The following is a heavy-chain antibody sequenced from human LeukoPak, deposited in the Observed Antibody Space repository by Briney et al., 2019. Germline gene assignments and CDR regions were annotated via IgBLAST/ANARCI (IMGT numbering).Heavy chain of an antibody. J-gene: IGHJ6*02. CDR1: GFTFSSYS. Sequence: GGSLRLSCAASGFTFSSYSMSWVRQAPGKGLEWVSYISSSSTTIYYADSVKGRFTISRDNAKNSLYLQMNSLRDEDTAVYYCARDFRAATGYNGMDVWGQGTTVTVSS. V-gene: IGHV3-48*02. CDR3: ARDFRAATGYNGMDV. D-gene: IGHD3-9*01. CDR2: ISSSSTTI.